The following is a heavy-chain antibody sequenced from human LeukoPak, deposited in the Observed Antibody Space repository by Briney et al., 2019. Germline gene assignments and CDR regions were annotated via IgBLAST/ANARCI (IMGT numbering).Heavy chain of an antibody. Sequence: GGSLRLSCAASGFTFTTYWMSWVRQAPGKGLEWVANIKTDGSEKYYVDSVKGRFTISRDNAKNSLYLQMNSLRAEDTALYYCARENWTNDYRGRGTLVTVSS. D-gene: IGHD1/OR15-1a*01. J-gene: IGHJ4*02. CDR2: IKTDGSEK. V-gene: IGHV3-7*01. CDR3: ARENWTNDY. CDR1: GFTFTTYW.